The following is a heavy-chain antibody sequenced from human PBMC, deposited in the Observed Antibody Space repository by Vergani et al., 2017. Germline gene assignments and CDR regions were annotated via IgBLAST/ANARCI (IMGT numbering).Heavy chain of an antibody. D-gene: IGHD3-22*01. J-gene: IGHJ4*02. CDR3: ARDPRHMTMMGKIKGPYFDY. CDR2: ISYDGSNK. V-gene: IGHV3-30-3*01. Sequence: QVQLVESGGGVVQPGRSLRLSCAASGFTFSSYAMHWVRQAPGKGLEWVAVISYDGSNKYYADSVKGRFTISRDNSKNTLYLQMNSLRAEDTAVYYCARDPRHMTMMGKIKGPYFDYWGQGTLVTVSS. CDR1: GFTFSSYA.